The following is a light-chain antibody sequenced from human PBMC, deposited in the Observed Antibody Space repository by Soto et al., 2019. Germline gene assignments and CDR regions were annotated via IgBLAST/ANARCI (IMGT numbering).Light chain of an antibody. CDR3: SPFASNPTRV. J-gene: IGLJ3*02. CDR2: EVT. V-gene: IGLV2-8*01. Sequence: QSALTQPPSASGPPGQSVTISCTGTSSDVGAYNYGSWYQQDACKAPKLVIYEVTKRPSGVPDRFSGSKSANTASLTVSGLPAEDEADSYCSPFASNPTRVFGGGTKLTVL. CDR1: SSDVGAYNY.